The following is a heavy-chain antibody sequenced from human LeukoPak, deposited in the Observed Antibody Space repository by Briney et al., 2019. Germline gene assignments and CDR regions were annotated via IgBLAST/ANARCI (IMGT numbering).Heavy chain of an antibody. CDR3: ARGPNQLARYNDY. V-gene: IGHV4-34*01. J-gene: IGHJ4*02. CDR1: GGSFSGYY. D-gene: IGHD2-2*02. Sequence: PSETLSLTCAVYGGSFSGYYWSWIRQPPGKGLEWIGEINHSGSTNYNPSLKSRVTISVDTSKNQFSLKLSSVTAADTAVYYCARGPNQLARYNDYWGQGTLVTVSS. CDR2: INHSGST.